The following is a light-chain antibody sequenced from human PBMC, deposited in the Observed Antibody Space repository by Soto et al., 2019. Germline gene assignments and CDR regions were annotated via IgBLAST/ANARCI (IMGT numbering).Light chain of an antibody. CDR2: AAS. Sequence: IQMTQSPSSLSASVGDRVTITCRASQSISSYLNWYQQKPGKAPKLLIYAASTLQSGVPSRFSGSGSGTDFTLTISSLQPEDFAVYYCQQRSNWPPEVTFGQGTRLEI. J-gene: IGKJ5*01. V-gene: IGKV1-39*01. CDR1: QSISSY. CDR3: QQRSNWPPEVT.